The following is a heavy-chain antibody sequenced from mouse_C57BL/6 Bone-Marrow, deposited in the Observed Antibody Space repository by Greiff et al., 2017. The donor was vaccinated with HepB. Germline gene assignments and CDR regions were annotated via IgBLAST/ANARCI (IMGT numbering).Heavy chain of an antibody. CDR2: IWSGGST. Sequence: QVQLVESGPGLVQPSQSLSITCTVSGFSLTSYGVHWVRQSPGKGLEWLGVIWSGGSTDYNAAFISRLSSSKDNSKSQVFFKMNSLQADDTAIYYGTSPYYYGSSPFAYWGQGTLVTVSA. CDR1: GFSLTSYG. J-gene: IGHJ3*01. CDR3: TSPYYYGSSPFAY. V-gene: IGHV2-2*01. D-gene: IGHD1-1*01.